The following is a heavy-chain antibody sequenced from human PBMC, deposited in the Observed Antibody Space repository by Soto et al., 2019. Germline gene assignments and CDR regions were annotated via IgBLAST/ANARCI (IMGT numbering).Heavy chain of an antibody. D-gene: IGHD3-10*01. CDR2: ISGNGGSI. Sequence: PGGSLRLSCAASGFTFSSYAMSWVRQAPGKGLQWVSAISGNGGSIYYADSVKGRFTISRDNAKNSLYLQMNSLRAEDTALYYCAKAGPGTYYGYYYGMDVWGQGTTVTVSS. J-gene: IGHJ6*02. V-gene: IGHV3-23*01. CDR3: AKAGPGTYYGYYYGMDV. CDR1: GFTFSSYA.